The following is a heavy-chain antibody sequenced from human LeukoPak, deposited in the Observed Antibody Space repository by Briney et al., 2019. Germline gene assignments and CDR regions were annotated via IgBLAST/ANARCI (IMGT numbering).Heavy chain of an antibody. J-gene: IGHJ3*02. Sequence: GGSLRLSCVASGFSFSSHWMHWVRHAPGKGLAWVSCLNSDGSSRTYADSVRGRFTISRDNAKNTLYLEMNSLRAEDTAVYYCATGNYYAFDIWGQGTMVTVSS. CDR1: GFSFSSHW. D-gene: IGHD1-7*01. V-gene: IGHV3-74*03. CDR3: ATGNYYAFDI. CDR2: LNSDGSSR.